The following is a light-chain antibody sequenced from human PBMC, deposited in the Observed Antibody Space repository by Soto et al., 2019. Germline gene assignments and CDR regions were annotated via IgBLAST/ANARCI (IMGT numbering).Light chain of an antibody. CDR3: QSYDSSLSGSRV. Sequence: QSVLTQPPSVSGAPGQRVTISCTGSSSNIGAGYDVHWYQQLPGTAPKLLIYGNSNRPSGVPDRFSGSKSGTSASLAITGLQADEEADYYCQSYDSSLSGSRVFGTGTKLTVL. CDR1: SSNIGAGYD. J-gene: IGLJ1*01. V-gene: IGLV1-40*01. CDR2: GNS.